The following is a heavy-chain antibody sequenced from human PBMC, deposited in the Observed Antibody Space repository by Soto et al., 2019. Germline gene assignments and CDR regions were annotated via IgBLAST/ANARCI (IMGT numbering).Heavy chain of an antibody. D-gene: IGHD2-8*02. V-gene: IGHV4-34*01. CDR2: INPGGST. Sequence: PSETLSLTCAVYGGSFSGYYWTWIRQPPGTGLEWIGEINPGGSTYYNPSLKSRVTISVDTSKNQFSLKLTSVTAADTAVYYCARDKITGLFDYWCQGTLVTVSS. J-gene: IGHJ4*02. CDR3: ARDKITGLFDY. CDR1: GGSFSGYY.